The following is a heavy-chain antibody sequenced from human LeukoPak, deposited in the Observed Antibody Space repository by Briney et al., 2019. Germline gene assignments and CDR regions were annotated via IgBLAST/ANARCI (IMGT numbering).Heavy chain of an antibody. CDR3: ATYTQSGAQGVNDY. CDR2: IHPNDGDT. CDR1: GYTFTNYY. J-gene: IGHJ4*02. V-gene: IGHV1-46*01. D-gene: IGHD3-10*01. Sequence: ASVKVSCKASGYTFTNYYMHWVRQAPGQGLEWMGLIHPNDGDTKYAREFQDRVTMTRDTSTSTVYMELSSLRSEDTAVYYCATYTQSGAQGVNDYWGQGTLVTVSS.